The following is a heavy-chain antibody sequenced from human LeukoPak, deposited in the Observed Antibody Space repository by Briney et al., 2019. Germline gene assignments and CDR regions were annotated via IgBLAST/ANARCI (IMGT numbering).Heavy chain of an antibody. V-gene: IGHV3-74*01. CDR2: INSDGSST. CDR3: ARDVGGPRGGYFDY. Sequence: PGGSLRLSCAASGFTFSSYWMHWVRQAPGKGLVWISRINSDGSSTSYADSVKGRFTISRDNAKNTLYLQMNSLRAEDTAVYYCARDVGGPRGGYFDYWGQGTLVTVSS. J-gene: IGHJ4*02. CDR1: GFTFSSYW. D-gene: IGHD3-10*01.